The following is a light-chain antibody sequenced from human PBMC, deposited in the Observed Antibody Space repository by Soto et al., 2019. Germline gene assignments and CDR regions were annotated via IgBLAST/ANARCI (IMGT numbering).Light chain of an antibody. CDR2: GAS. V-gene: IGKV3-20*01. Sequence: EIVLTQSPGTLSLSPGERATLSCRACQSVSRSYLAWYQQKPGQAPRLLIYGASSRATGIPDRFSGSGSGTDFTLTSSRLEPEDCAVYYCQQYGYSSWTFGQGTKVEIK. J-gene: IGKJ1*01. CDR3: QQYGYSSWT. CDR1: QSVSRSY.